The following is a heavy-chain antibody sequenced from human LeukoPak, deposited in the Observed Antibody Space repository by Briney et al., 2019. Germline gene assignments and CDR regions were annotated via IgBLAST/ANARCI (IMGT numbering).Heavy chain of an antibody. CDR2: INHSGST. J-gene: IGHJ5*02. CDR1: GGSFSGYY. V-gene: IGHV4-34*01. Sequence: PSETLSLTCAVYGGSFSGYYWSWIRQPPGKGLEWIGEINHSGSTNYNPSLMSRVTISVDTSKNQFSLKLSSVTAADTAVYYCARGALAATPWGQGTLVTVSS. CDR3: ARGALAATP. D-gene: IGHD2-15*01.